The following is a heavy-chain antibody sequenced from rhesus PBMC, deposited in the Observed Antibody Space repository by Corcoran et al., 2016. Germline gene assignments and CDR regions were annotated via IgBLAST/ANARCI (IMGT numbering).Heavy chain of an antibody. J-gene: IGHJ6*01. D-gene: IGHD3-3*01. CDR2: INGKSGST. V-gene: IGHV4-80*01. Sequence: QVQLQESGPGLVKPSETLSLTCTVSGASISSNWWSWIRQPPGKGLEWIGEINGKSGSTNYNPSLKSRVTISKDASKNQFSLKLSSVTAADTAVYYCARVARYNIWTGSFMDSWGQGVVVTVSS. CDR3: ARVARYNIWTGSFMDS. CDR1: GASISSNW.